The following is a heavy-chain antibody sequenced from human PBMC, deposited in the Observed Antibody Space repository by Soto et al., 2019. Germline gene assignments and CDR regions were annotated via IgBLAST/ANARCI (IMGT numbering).Heavy chain of an antibody. CDR1: GFTFSSYS. D-gene: IGHD3-22*01. J-gene: IGHJ4*02. CDR3: ARDFKGATYYYDSSGYPFDY. V-gene: IGHV3-48*01. CDR2: ISSSSSTI. Sequence: GGSLRLSCAASGFTFSSYSMNWVRQAPGKGLEWVPYISSSSSTIYYADSVKGRFTISRDNAKNSLYLQMNSLRAEDTAVYYCARDFKGATYYYDSSGYPFDYWGQGT.